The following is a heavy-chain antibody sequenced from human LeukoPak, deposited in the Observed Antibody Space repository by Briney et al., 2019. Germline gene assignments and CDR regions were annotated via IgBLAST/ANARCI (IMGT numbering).Heavy chain of an antibody. CDR1: GFTFSSYS. CDR3: ARALGRGEDIVVVPAATISYYFDY. J-gene: IGHJ4*02. Sequence: GGSLRPSCAASGFTFSSYSMNWVRQAPGKGLEWVSSISSSSSYIYYADSVKGRFTISRGNAKNSLYLQMNSLRAEDTAVYYCARALGRGEDIVVVPAATISYYFDYWGQGTLVTVSS. V-gene: IGHV3-21*01. CDR2: ISSSSSYI. D-gene: IGHD2-2*01.